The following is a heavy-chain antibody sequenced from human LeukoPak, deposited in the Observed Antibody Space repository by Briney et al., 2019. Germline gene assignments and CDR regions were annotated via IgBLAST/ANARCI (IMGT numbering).Heavy chain of an antibody. CDR1: GYSISSGYY. V-gene: IGHV4-38-2*02. CDR2: IYHSGST. J-gene: IGHJ4*02. CDR3: ASIAARRGVDY. D-gene: IGHD6-6*01. Sequence: SETLSLTCTVSGYSISSGYYWGWIRQPPGKGLEWIGSIYHSGSTYYNPSLKSRVTISVDTSKNQFSLKLSSVTAADTAAYYCASIAARRGVDYWGQGTLVTVSS.